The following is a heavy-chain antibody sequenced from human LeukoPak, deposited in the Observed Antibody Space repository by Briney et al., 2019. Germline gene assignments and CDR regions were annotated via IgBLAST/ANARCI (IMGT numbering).Heavy chain of an antibody. CDR2: IKSDSATI. J-gene: IGHJ5*02. CDR3: ARGEGSSSWSRHWFDP. D-gene: IGHD6-13*01. Sequence: GGSLRLSCAASGFIFSHYSMNWVRQAPGKGLEWVAYIKSDSATIYYGDSVKGRFTISRDNAKNSLYLQMNSLRAEDTAVYYCARGEGSSSWSRHWFDPWGQGTLVTVSS. CDR1: GFIFSHYS. V-gene: IGHV3-48*04.